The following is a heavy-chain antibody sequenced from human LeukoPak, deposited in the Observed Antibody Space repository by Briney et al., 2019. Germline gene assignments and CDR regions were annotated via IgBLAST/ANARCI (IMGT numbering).Heavy chain of an antibody. J-gene: IGHJ2*01. Sequence: PSETLSLACTVSGGSISSYYWSWIRQPPGKGLEWIGYIYYSGSTNYNPSLKSRVTISVDTSKNQFSLKLSSVTAADTAVYYCARTRSTVVKYFDLWGRGTLVTVSS. CDR1: GGSISSYY. V-gene: IGHV4-59*01. D-gene: IGHD4-23*01. CDR2: IYYSGST. CDR3: ARTRSTVVKYFDL.